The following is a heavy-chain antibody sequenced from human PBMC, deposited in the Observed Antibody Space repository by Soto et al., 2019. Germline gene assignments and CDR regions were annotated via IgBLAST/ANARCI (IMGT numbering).Heavy chain of an antibody. J-gene: IGHJ4*02. D-gene: IGHD3-22*01. CDR2: INAGNGNT. Sequence: QVQLVQSGAEVKKLGASVKVSCKASGYTFTNYAMHWVRQAPGQRLEWMGWINAGNGNTKYSQQFQGRVTITRDTSASTAYMELSSLRSEDTAVYYCARSSGYYYLEYWGQGTLVTVSS. CDR3: ARSSGYYYLEY. V-gene: IGHV1-3*01. CDR1: GYTFTNYA.